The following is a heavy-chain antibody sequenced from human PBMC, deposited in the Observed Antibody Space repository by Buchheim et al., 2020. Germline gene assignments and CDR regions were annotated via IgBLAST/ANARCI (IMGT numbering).Heavy chain of an antibody. Sequence: EVQLVESGGGLVQPGGSLRLSCAASGFTFSSYSMNWVRQAPGKGLEWVSYISSSSTIYYADSVKGRFTISRDNAKNSLYLQMNSLRDEDTAVYYCARDRWLQNPHYYYYGMDVWGQGTT. CDR1: GFTFSSYS. V-gene: IGHV3-48*02. CDR2: ISSSSTI. J-gene: IGHJ6*02. D-gene: IGHD5-24*01. CDR3: ARDRWLQNPHYYYYGMDV.